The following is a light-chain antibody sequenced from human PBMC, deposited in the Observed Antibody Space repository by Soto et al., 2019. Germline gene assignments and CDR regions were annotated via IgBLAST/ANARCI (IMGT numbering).Light chain of an antibody. V-gene: IGLV3-21*02. J-gene: IGLJ1*01. CDR3: QVCDSSSDPPLV. CDR1: NIGSKS. Sequence: SYELTQPPSVSVAPGQTARITCGGNNIGSKSVHWYQQKPGQAPVLVVYDDSDRPSGITERFSGSKSGNTTTLTISRVEAWDEADDYCQVCDSSSDPPLVFGTGIELTVL. CDR2: DDS.